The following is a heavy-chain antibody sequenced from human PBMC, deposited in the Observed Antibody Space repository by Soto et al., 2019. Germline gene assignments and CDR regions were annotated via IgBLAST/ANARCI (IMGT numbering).Heavy chain of an antibody. J-gene: IGHJ4*02. CDR2: IYYSGST. CDR3: ARGPSGDKVHY. V-gene: IGHV4-39*02. D-gene: IGHD7-27*01. CDR1: GVPISSISSYY. Sequence: SVTLSLTCTVSGVPISSISSYYWGWIRQPPGKGLEWIGSIYYSGSTYYNPSLKSRVTISVDTSKNHFSLTLSSVTAADTAVYYCARGPSGDKVHYWGQGTLVTVSS.